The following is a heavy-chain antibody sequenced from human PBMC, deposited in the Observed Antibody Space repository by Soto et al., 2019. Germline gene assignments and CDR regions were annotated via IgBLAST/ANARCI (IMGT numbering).Heavy chain of an antibody. V-gene: IGHV3-23*01. CDR2: IIGSGSST. J-gene: IGHJ6*02. CDR1: GFTFSNYA. CDR3: AKAVTISGSFYYGMDV. D-gene: IGHD3-3*01. Sequence: EVQLLESGGGLVQPGGSLRLSCAASGFTFSNYAMNWVRQAPGKGLEWVSGIIGSGSSTYYADSVKGRFTISRDNSKNRMYLQVHSLRAEDTAAYYCAKAVTISGSFYYGMDVWGQGTTVTVSS.